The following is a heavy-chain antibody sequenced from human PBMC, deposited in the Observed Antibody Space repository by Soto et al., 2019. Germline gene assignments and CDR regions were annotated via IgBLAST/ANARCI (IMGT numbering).Heavy chain of an antibody. CDR1: GFTFSSYG. CDR2: ISYDGSNK. D-gene: IGHD4-4*01. J-gene: IGHJ6*03. Sequence: QVQLVESGGGVVQPGRSLRLSCAASGFTFSSYGMHWVRQAPGKGLEWVAVISYDGSNKYYADSVKGRFTISRDNSKNTLHLQMINQSSEETTVYYCAKDQQQLRRNYYFNMDVWGKGTTVTVSS. CDR3: AKDQQQLRRNYYFNMDV. V-gene: IGHV3-30*18.